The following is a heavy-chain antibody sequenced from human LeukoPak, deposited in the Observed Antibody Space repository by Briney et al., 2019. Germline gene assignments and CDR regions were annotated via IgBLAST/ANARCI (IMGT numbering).Heavy chain of an antibody. CDR2: ISGSGGST. D-gene: IGHD3-9*01. J-gene: IGHJ3*02. CDR1: GFTFSSYA. Sequence: GGSLSLSCAASGFTFSSYAMSWVRQAPGKGLEWVSAISGSGGSTYYADSVKGRFTISRDNSKNTLYLQMNSLRAEDTAVYYCAKAGSYDILTGYYHDAFDIWGQGTMVTVSS. CDR3: AKAGSYDILTGYYHDAFDI. V-gene: IGHV3-23*01.